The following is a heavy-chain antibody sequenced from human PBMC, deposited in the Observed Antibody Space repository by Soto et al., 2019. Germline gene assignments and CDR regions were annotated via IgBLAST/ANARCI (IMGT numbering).Heavy chain of an antibody. CDR1: GFTFDNYA. Sequence: GGSLRLSCAASGFTFDNYAMHWVRQAPGKGLEWVAGVSWNSDSMTYADSVKGRFTISRDNAKSSVYLQMNSLRAEDTAFYYCAKMDRSYSIGRFDLWGQGAMVTVYS. D-gene: IGHD6-19*01. CDR2: VSWNSDSM. J-gene: IGHJ5*02. CDR3: AKMDRSYSIGRFDL. V-gene: IGHV3-9*01.